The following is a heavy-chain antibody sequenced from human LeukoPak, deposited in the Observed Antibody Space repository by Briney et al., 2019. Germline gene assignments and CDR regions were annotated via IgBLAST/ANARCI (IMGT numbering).Heavy chain of an antibody. D-gene: IGHD2-15*01. CDR2: IYPGGSDT. CDR3: ARQGCSGGSCYSFPRYYYYYMDV. CDR1: GYSFTSYW. V-gene: IGHV5-51*01. Sequence: GESLKISCKGSGYSFTSYWIGWVRQMPGKGLEWMGIIYPGGSDTRYSPSFQGQVTISADKSISTAYLQWSSLKASDTAMYYCARQGCSGGSCYSFPRYYYYYMDVWGKGTTVTVSS. J-gene: IGHJ6*03.